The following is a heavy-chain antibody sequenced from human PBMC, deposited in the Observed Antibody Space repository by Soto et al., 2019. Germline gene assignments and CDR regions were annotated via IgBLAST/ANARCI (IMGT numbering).Heavy chain of an antibody. Sequence: RLSCAASGFTFSNSGMDWVRQAPGEGLEWASAISVGGEMTYYADSGKGRFTPSRDNSKNTLYLQVNRLRAEYTAFYYSAKESGHSKTFDFWRQGTLVTFSS. CDR2: ISVGGEMT. J-gene: IGHJ4*01. V-gene: IGHV3-23*01. CDR3: AKESGHSKTFDF. CDR1: GFTFSNSG. D-gene: IGHD4-4*01.